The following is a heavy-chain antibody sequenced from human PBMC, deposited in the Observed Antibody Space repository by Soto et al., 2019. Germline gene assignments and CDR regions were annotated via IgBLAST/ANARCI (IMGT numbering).Heavy chain of an antibody. CDR3: ARIVSGYEPFTDY. CDR1: GFTFSSYW. J-gene: IGHJ4*02. Sequence: HPGGSLRLSCAASGFTFSSYWMSWVRQAPGEGLEWVANIKQDGSEKYYVDSVKGRFTISRDNAKNSLYLQMKSLRAEDTAVYYCARIVSGYEPFTDYWGQGTLVTSPQ. V-gene: IGHV3-7*01. D-gene: IGHD5-12*01. CDR2: IKQDGSEK.